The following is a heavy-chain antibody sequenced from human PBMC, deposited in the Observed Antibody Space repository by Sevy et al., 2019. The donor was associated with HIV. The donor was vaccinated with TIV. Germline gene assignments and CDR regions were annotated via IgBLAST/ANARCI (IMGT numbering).Heavy chain of an antibody. Sequence: GESLKISCKGSGYSFTNYWIDWVRQMPGKGLEGMGIIYPGDSDTRYSPSFQGQVTISADKSIGTAYLQWSSLKASETAMYYCARRESSTWTFDYWGQGTLVTVSS. D-gene: IGHD6-13*01. CDR1: GYSFTNYW. J-gene: IGHJ4*02. CDR3: ARRESSTWTFDY. V-gene: IGHV5-51*01. CDR2: IYPGDSDT.